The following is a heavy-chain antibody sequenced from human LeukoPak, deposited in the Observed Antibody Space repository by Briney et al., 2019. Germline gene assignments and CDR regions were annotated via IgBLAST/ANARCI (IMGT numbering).Heavy chain of an antibody. CDR3: ARGPRPLYYYDSSGYYYRY. J-gene: IGHJ4*02. CDR1: GGSFSGYY. D-gene: IGHD3-22*01. Sequence: SETLSLTCAVYGGSFSGYYWSCIRQPPGKGLEWIGEINHSGSTNYNPSLKSRVTISVDTSKNQFSLKLSSVTAADTAVYYCARGPRPLYYYDSSGYYYRYWGQGTLVTVSS. V-gene: IGHV4-34*01. CDR2: INHSGST.